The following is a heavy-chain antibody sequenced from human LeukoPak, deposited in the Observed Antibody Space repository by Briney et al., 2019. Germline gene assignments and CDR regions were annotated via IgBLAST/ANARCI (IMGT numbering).Heavy chain of an antibody. CDR1: GFTFSSYG. J-gene: IGHJ4*02. CDR3: ARGVTTTYYFDY. V-gene: IGHV3-33*01. CDR2: IWYDGSNK. Sequence: GGSLRLSCAASGFTFSSYGMHWVRQAPGKGLEWVAVIWYDGSNKYYADSVKGRFTISRDNSKNTLYLQMNSLRAEDTAVYYCARGVTTTYYFDYWGQGTLVTASS. D-gene: IGHD4-17*01.